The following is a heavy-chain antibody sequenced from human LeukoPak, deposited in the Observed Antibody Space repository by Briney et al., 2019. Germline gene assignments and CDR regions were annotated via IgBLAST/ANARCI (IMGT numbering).Heavy chain of an antibody. Sequence: QAGRSLRLSCAASGFTFSSYGMHWVRQAPGKGLEWVAVIWYDGSNKYYADSVKGRFTISRDNSKNTLYLQMNSLRAEDTAVYYCARAPGKQWLGNWFDPWGLGTLVTVSS. CDR1: GFTFSSYG. V-gene: IGHV3-33*01. D-gene: IGHD6-19*01. CDR3: ARAPGKQWLGNWFDP. CDR2: IWYDGSNK. J-gene: IGHJ5*02.